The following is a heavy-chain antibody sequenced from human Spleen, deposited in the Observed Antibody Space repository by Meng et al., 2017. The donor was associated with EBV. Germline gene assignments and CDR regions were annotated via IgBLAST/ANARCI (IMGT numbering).Heavy chain of an antibody. V-gene: IGHV1-69*01. D-gene: IGHD3-10*01. Sequence: VQVGQSGAEWQKPGSSVKVSCRPSGGTFRRDAVSWVRQAPGQGLQWMGGLIPMSDAPYYAQKFEGRVTITADESTSTHYMHLSGLRSDDTAVYYCASESGRGFTPDYWGQGTLVTVSS. CDR3: ASESGRGFTPDY. CDR2: LIPMSDAP. J-gene: IGHJ4*02. CDR1: GGTFRRDA.